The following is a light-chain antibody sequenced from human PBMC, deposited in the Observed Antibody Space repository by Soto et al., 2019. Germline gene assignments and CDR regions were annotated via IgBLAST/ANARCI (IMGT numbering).Light chain of an antibody. CDR2: DAS. CDR3: QHRSTWPLT. V-gene: IGKV3-11*01. CDR1: QSVGGY. J-gene: IGKJ4*01. Sequence: EIVLTQSPATLSLSPGERATLSCRASQSVGGYLSWYQQKPDQAPRLLIYDASTRATGIPARFRGSGSGTDFSLPISRLEPEDFAVYYCQHRSTWPLTFGGGTKVEIK.